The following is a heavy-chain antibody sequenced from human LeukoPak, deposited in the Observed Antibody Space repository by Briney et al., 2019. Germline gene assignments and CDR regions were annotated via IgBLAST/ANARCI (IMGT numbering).Heavy chain of an antibody. CDR1: GFIFSNYW. V-gene: IGHV3-74*01. Sequence: GGSLRLSCAASGFIFSNYWIHWVRQAPGEGLVWVSRIRSDGGVATYADSVEGRFTISRDNSKNTLYLQMNSLRAEDTAVYYCAKMAIFGVIRALDYWGQGTLVTVSS. J-gene: IGHJ4*02. CDR2: IRSDGGVA. D-gene: IGHD3-3*01. CDR3: AKMAIFGVIRALDY.